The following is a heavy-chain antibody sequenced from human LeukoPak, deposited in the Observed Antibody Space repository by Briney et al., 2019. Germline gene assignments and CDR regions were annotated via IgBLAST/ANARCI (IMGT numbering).Heavy chain of an antibody. J-gene: IGHJ3*02. V-gene: IGHV3-30-3*01. CDR3: ARVRRSTAMVIPDGAFDN. CDR2: ISYDGSNK. Sequence: PGRSLRLSCAASGFTFSSYAMHWVRQAPGKGLEWVAVISYDGSNKYYADSVKGRFTISRDNSKNTLYLQMNSLRAEDTAVYYCARVRRSTAMVIPDGAFDNWGQGTMVTVSS. D-gene: IGHD5-18*01. CDR1: GFTFSSYA.